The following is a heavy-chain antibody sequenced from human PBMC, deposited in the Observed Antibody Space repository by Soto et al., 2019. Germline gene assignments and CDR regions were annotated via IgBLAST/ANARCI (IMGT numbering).Heavy chain of an antibody. J-gene: IGHJ4*02. CDR1: GYTFTGYY. V-gene: IGHV1-2*02. CDR2: INPNNGGT. D-gene: IGHD1-1*01. Sequence: QVQLAQSGTEMKKPGASVKVSCKASGYTFTGYYMHWVRQAPGQGLEWMGWINPNNGGTNYAQKFQGRVTMTRDTSISAAYMELSRLRSDDTAVYYCAKSXXXXXNCXPGNYWGQGTLVTVSS. CDR3: AKSXXXXXNCXPGNY.